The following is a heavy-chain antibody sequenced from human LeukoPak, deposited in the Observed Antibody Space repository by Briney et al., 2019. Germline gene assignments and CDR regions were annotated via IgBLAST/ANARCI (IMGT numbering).Heavy chain of an antibody. Sequence: GGSLRLSCAASGFIFSGSWMSWVRQAPGKGLEWLANMNEEGSVKNHVDSVKGRFTISRDNAKNSVYLQLNSLRVEDTAVYYCAVDKGYNRFDPWGQGTLVSVSS. CDR3: AVDKGYNRFDP. V-gene: IGHV3-7*04. CDR2: MNEEGSVK. J-gene: IGHJ5*02. CDR1: GFIFSGSW.